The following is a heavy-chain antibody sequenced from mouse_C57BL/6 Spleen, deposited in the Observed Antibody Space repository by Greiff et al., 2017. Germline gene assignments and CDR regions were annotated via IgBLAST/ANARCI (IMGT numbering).Heavy chain of an antibody. D-gene: IGHD4-1*02. J-gene: IGHJ4*01. CDR2: INPNNGGT. Sequence: EVQLQQSGPELVKPGASVKMSCKASGYTFTDYNMHWVKQSHGKSLEWIGYINPNNGGTSSNQKFKGKATLTVNKSSSTAYMELRSLTSEDSAVYYCASQLGRGAMDYWGQGTSVTVSS. CDR1: GYTFTDYN. CDR3: ASQLGRGAMDY. V-gene: IGHV1-22*01.